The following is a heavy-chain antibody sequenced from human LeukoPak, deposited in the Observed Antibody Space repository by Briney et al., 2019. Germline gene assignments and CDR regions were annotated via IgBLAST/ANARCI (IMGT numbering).Heavy chain of an antibody. J-gene: IGHJ4*02. CDR2: ISWNSGSI. CDR3: AKAGSGSYYNGGIDY. V-gene: IGHV3-9*01. D-gene: IGHD3-10*01. Sequence: PGRSLRLSCAASGFTFDDYAMHWVRQAPGKGLEWVSGISWNSGSIGYADSVKGRFTISRDNAKNSLYLQMNSLRAEDTALYYCAKAGSGSYYNGGIDYWGQGTLVTVSS. CDR1: GFTFDDYA.